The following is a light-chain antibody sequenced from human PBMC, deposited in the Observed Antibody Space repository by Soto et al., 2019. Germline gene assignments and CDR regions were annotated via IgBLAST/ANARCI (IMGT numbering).Light chain of an antibody. J-gene: IGKJ1*01. CDR1: QSVSSS. CDR2: FAS. V-gene: IGKV3-15*01. Sequence: EIVMTQSPVTLSVPPGERATLSCRASQSVSSSLAWYQQKPGQAPRLLIYFASTRATGIPARFSGSGSGTEFTLTISSLQSEDFAVYYCQQYNNWLGTFGQGTKVDIK. CDR3: QQYNNWLGT.